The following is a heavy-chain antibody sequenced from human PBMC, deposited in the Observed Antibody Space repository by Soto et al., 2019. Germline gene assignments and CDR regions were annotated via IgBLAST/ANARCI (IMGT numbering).Heavy chain of an antibody. Sequence: QLQLQESGPGLVKPSETLSLTCTVSGGSISSSSYYWGWIRQPPGKGLEWIGSIYYSGSTYYNPSLKSRVTISVDTSKNQFSLKLSSVTAADTAVYYCASTIHDYGDYLVVRHHYWGQGTLVTVSS. J-gene: IGHJ4*02. CDR2: IYYSGST. CDR3: ASTIHDYGDYLVVRHHY. CDR1: GGSISSSSYY. D-gene: IGHD4-17*01. V-gene: IGHV4-39*01.